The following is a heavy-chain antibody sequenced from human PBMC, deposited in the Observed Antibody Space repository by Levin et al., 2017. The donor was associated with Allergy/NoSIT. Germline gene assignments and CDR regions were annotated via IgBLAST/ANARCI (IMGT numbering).Heavy chain of an antibody. CDR1: GGTFSNHA. J-gene: IGHJ3*02. V-gene: IGHV1-69*13. D-gene: IGHD3-10*01. CDR3: ARFYGSGSYYAFDI. CDR2: IMPSYGTT. Sequence: SVKVSCKASGGTFSNHAICWVRQAPGQGLEWMGGIMPSYGTTNYAQKFQGKVTITADESTSTAYLDLSSLRSEHPAVYYCARFYGSGSYYAFDIWGQGTMVTVSS.